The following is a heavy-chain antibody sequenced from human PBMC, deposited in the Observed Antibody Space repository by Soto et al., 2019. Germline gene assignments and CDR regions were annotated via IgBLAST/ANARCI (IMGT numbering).Heavy chain of an antibody. V-gene: IGHV3-53*04. D-gene: IGHD6-6*01. CDR1: GFTVSSNY. J-gene: IGHJ6*03. CDR2: IYSGGST. CDR3: ARDRARPRDYYYYMDV. Sequence: GGSLRLSCAASGFTVSSNYMSWVRQAPGKGLEWVSVIYSGGSTYYADSVKGRFTISRHNSKNTLYLQMNSLRAEDTAVYYCARDRARPRDYYYYMDVWAKGTTVTVSS.